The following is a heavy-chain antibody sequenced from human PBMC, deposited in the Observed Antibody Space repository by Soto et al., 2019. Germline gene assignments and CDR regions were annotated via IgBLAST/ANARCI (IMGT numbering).Heavy chain of an antibody. CDR1: GGTFSSYT. J-gene: IGHJ6*03. V-gene: IGHV1-69*04. D-gene: IGHD3-10*01. Sequence: GASVKVSCKASGGTFSSYTISWVRQAPGQGLEWMGRIIPILGIANYAQKFQGRVTITADKSTSTAYMELSSLRSEDTAVYYCARDGKRAYGSPYYYYYYYMDVRGKGTTVTVSS. CDR3: ARDGKRAYGSPYYYYYYYMDV. CDR2: IIPILGIA.